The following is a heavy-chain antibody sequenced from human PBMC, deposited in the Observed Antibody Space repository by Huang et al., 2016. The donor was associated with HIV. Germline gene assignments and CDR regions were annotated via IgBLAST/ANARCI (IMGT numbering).Heavy chain of an antibody. J-gene: IGHJ4*02. CDR1: GGSFSDQI. CDR2: SIPLFRAP. D-gene: IGHD3-16*01. CDR3: AMSLRYQYDSRSYWGRYFDY. V-gene: IGHV1-69*01. Sequence: QVQLEQSGPAVRKPGSSVKVSCQASGGSFSDQIISWVRQAPGHRFEWRGGSIPLFRAPAYAQEFKGRVTMTADESTATIYMELNSLTSEDTAVYYCAMSLRYQYDSRSYWGRYFDYWGQGTLVTVSS.